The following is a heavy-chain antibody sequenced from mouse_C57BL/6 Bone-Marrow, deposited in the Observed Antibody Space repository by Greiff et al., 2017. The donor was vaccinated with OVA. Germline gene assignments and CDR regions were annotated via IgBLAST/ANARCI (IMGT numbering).Heavy chain of an antibody. D-gene: IGHD1-1*01. V-gene: IGHV14-1*01. CDR3: TTRGRYGRYYFDY. Sequence: VQLQHSGAELVRPGASVKLSCTASGFNVKDYYMHWVKQRPEQGLEWIGRIDPEDGDTEYAPKFQGKATMTADTSSNTAYLQLSSLTSEDTAVYYCTTRGRYGRYYFDYWGQGTTLTVSS. CDR1: GFNVKDYY. CDR2: IDPEDGDT. J-gene: IGHJ2*01.